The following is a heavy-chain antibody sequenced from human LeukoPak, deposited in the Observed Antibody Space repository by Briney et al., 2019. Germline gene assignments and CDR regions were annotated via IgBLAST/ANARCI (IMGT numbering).Heavy chain of an antibody. CDR3: ARSPSPYSSGWYFDY. CDR1: GDSVSINSAA. Sequence: SQTLSLTCAISGDSVSINSAAWNWIRQSPSRGLEWLGRTYQGSKWYNDYAVSVKSRITINPDISKNQFSLQLNSVTPEDTAVYYCARSPSPYSSGWYFDYWGQGTLVTVSS. V-gene: IGHV6-1*01. CDR2: TYQGSKWYN. J-gene: IGHJ4*02. D-gene: IGHD6-19*01.